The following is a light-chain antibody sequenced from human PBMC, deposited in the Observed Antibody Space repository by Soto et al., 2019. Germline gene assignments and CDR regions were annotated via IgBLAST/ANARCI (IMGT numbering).Light chain of an antibody. V-gene: IGLV2-14*01. J-gene: IGLJ1*01. CDR1: SGDIATYHY. CDR3: SSYRKSNTLV. CDR2: EVT. Sequence: QSALTQPASVSGSPGQSITISCTGSSGDIATYHYVSWYQHLPGKAPKLLIHEVTHRPSGVSTRFSGSKSGNTASLTISGLQPEDEADYYCSSYRKSNTLVFGTGTKVTVL.